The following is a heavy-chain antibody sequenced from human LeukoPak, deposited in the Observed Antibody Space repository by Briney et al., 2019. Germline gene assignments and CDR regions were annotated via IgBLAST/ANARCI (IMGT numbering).Heavy chain of an antibody. CDR2: IIPIFGTA. CDR1: GGTFSSYA. D-gene: IGHD3-22*01. J-gene: IGHJ4*02. V-gene: IGHV1-69*13. CDR3: ASTLWYCYDSSGRTQFDF. Sequence: ASVKVSCKASGGTFSSYAISWVRQAPGQGLEWMGGIIPIFGTANYAQKFQGRVTITADESTSTAYMELSSLRSEDTAVYYCASTLWYCYDSSGRTQFDFWGQGTLVTVSS.